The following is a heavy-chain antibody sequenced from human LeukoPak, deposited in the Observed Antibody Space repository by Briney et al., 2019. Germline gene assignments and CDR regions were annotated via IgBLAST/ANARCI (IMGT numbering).Heavy chain of an antibody. CDR2: ISGSGGST. CDR1: GFTFSSYA. J-gene: IGHJ5*02. V-gene: IGHV3-23*01. D-gene: IGHD1-26*01. Sequence: GGSLRLSCAASGFTFSSYAMSWVRQGPGKGLEWVSAISGSGGSTYYADSVKGRFTISRDNSKNTLYLQMNSLRAEDTAVYYCAQVGATSFFRWFDPWGQGTLVTVSS. CDR3: AQVGATSFFRWFDP.